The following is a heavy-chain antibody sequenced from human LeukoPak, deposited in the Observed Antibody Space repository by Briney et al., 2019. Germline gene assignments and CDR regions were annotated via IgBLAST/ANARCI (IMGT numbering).Heavy chain of an antibody. J-gene: IGHJ6*02. CDR2: IYDRGPA. D-gene: IGHD5-18*01. CDR1: GYAITSGGFS. V-gene: IGHV4-30-2*01. CDR3: ARGYTAMSRNYYYGMDV. Sequence: SETLSLTCTVSGYAITSGGFSWNWIRQPPGKGLEWIGCIYDRGPAYYNPSLKSRLTISVDTSKNQFSLKLRSVTAADTAVYYCARGYTAMSRNYYYGMDVWGQGTTVTVSS.